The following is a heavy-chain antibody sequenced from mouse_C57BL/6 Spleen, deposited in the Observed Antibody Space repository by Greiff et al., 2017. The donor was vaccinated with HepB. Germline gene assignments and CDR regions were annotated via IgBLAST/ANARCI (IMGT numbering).Heavy chain of an antibody. CDR3: ARSPPITTVVAPYFDY. CDR2: IRNKANGYTT. CDR1: GFTFTDYY. J-gene: IGHJ2*01. V-gene: IGHV7-3*01. D-gene: IGHD1-1*01. Sequence: EVKLMESGGGLVQPGGSLSLSCAASGFTFTDYYMSWVRQPPGKALEWLGFIRNKANGYTTEYSASVKGRFTISRDNSQSILYLQMNALRAEDSATYYCARSPPITTVVAPYFDYWGQGTTLTVSS.